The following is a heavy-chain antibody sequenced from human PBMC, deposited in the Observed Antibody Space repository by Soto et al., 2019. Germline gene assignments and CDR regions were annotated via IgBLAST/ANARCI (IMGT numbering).Heavy chain of an antibody. CDR1: GGSISSGGYY. V-gene: IGHV4-31*03. Sequence: LSLTCTVSGGSISSGGYYWSWIRQHPGKGLEWIGCIYYSGSTYCNPSLKSRVTISVDTSKNQFSLKLSSVTAADTAVYYCARGHKDYDFWSSYFDYWGQGPLVTVSS. CDR3: ARGHKDYDFWSSYFDY. J-gene: IGHJ4*02. CDR2: IYYSGST. D-gene: IGHD3-3*01.